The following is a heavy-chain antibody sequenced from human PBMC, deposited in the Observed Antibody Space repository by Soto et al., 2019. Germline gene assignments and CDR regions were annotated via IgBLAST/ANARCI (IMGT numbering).Heavy chain of an antibody. V-gene: IGHV1-8*01. J-gene: IGHJ6*02. CDR3: ARERTTISMDV. D-gene: IGHD3-9*01. Sequence: QVQLVQSGAEVKKPGASVKVSCKASGYTFTSYDINWVRQATGQGLEWMGWMNPNSGNTGYAQKFQGSVTMTRHTYLRTAYMELSSVRSEDTAVDYCARERTTISMDVWGQGTTVTVS. CDR1: GYTFTSYD. CDR2: MNPNSGNT.